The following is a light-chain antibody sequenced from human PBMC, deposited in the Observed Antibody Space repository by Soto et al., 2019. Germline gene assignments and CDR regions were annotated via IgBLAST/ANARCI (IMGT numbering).Light chain of an antibody. V-gene: IGKV3-20*01. Sequence: EIVLAQSPGTLSLSPGERATLACRASHGVSSSYLAWYQQKPGQPPRLLIYGASSRATGIPERFSGSGSGTDFTLTITRLEPEDFAVYYCQHYRTSFGGGTKVEIK. J-gene: IGKJ4*01. CDR3: QHYRTS. CDR1: HGVSSSY. CDR2: GAS.